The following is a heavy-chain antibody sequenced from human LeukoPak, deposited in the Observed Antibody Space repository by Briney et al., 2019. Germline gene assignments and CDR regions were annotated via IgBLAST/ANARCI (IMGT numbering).Heavy chain of an antibody. D-gene: IGHD3-10*02. V-gene: IGHV3-66*01. CDR1: GFTVSNYY. CDR3: AREPPMVGDYYFGMDV. Sequence: GGSLRLSCAVSGFTVSNYYMHWVRQAPGKGLEWVSVIYRGGSKYYADSVKGRLIISRDQSNNMLDLQLNSLRAEDTAVYYCAREPPMVGDYYFGMDVWGQGTTVTVSS. J-gene: IGHJ6*02. CDR2: IYRGGSK.